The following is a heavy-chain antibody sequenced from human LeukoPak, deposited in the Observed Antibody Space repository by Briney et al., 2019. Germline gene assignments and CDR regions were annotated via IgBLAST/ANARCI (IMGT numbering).Heavy chain of an antibody. CDR3: ARGEWQWLGGYYYMDV. V-gene: IGHV4-34*01. Sequence: SETLSLTCAVYGGSFSGYYWSWIRQPPGKGLEWIGEINHSGSTNYNPSLKSRVTISVDTSKNQLSLKLSSVTAADTAVYYCARGEWQWLGGYYYMDVWGKGTTVTVSS. CDR1: GGSFSGYY. J-gene: IGHJ6*03. CDR2: INHSGST. D-gene: IGHD6-19*01.